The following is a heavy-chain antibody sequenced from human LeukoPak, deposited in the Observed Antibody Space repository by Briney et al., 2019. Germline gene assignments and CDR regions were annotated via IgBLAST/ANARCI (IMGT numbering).Heavy chain of an antibody. CDR1: GFTFEDYG. CDR2: ISSSSSYI. J-gene: IGHJ3*02. V-gene: IGHV3-21*01. CDR3: AWSNYYDSSGYYLDAFDI. D-gene: IGHD3-22*01. Sequence: GGSLRLSCAASGFTFEDYGMSWVRQAPGKGLEWVSSISSSSSYIYYADSVKGRFTISRDNAKNSLYLQMNSLRAEDTAVYYCAWSNYYDSSGYYLDAFDIWGQGTMVTVSS.